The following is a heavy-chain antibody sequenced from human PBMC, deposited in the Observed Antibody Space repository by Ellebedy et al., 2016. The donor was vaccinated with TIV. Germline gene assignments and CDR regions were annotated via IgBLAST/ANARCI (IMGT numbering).Heavy chain of an antibody. D-gene: IGHD5-18*01. CDR3: ARHVTRGYSYGGIDY. J-gene: IGHJ4*02. CDR2: IYDSERT. Sequence: MPSETLSLTCTVSGCSISNYYWSWIRQPPGKGLEWIGYIYDSERTKYNPALKSRVTISLDTSRNHLSLRLRSVTAADTAAYYCARHVTRGYSYGGIDYWGQGTLVAVSS. CDR1: GCSISNYY. V-gene: IGHV4-59*08.